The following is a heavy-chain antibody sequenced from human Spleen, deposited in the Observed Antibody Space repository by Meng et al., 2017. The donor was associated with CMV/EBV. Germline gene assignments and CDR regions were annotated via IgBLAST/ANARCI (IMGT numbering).Heavy chain of an antibody. CDR1: GGSFSGYY. D-gene: IGHD3-22*01. CDR2: INHSGST. Sequence: VQREQWGAGLWDPSETLSLTCAVYGGSFSGYYWSWIRQPPGKGLEWIGEINHSGSTNYNPSLKSRVTISVDTSKNQFSLKLSSVTAADTAVYYCARGPDYYDSSGQGGDYWGQGTLVTVSS. CDR3: ARGPDYYDSSGQGGDY. V-gene: IGHV4-34*01. J-gene: IGHJ4*02.